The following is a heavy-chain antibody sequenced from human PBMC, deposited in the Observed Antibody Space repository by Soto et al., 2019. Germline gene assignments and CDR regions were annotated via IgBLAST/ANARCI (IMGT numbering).Heavy chain of an antibody. D-gene: IGHD3-3*01. Sequence: GGSLRLSCAASGFTFSIYGMDWVRQAPGKGLEWVAVISYDGSNKYYADSVKGRFTISRDNSKNTLYLQMNSLRAEDTAVYYCAKATTRITSFGVVLLDYWGQGTLVTVSS. CDR3: AKATTRITSFGVVLLDY. J-gene: IGHJ4*02. CDR1: GFTFSIYG. CDR2: ISYDGSNK. V-gene: IGHV3-30*18.